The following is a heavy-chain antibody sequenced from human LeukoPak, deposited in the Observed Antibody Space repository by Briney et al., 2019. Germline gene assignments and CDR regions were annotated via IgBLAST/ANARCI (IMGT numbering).Heavy chain of an antibody. CDR3: ARDYYDSSGYYYDY. Sequence: GGSLRLSCAASGFTFSSYWMSWVRQAPGKGLEWVANIKQDGSEKYYVDSVKGRFTISRDNAKNSLYLQMNSLRAEDTAVYYCARDYYDSSGYYYDYWGQGTLVTVSS. V-gene: IGHV3-7*01. CDR2: IKQDGSEK. J-gene: IGHJ4*02. CDR1: GFTFSSYW. D-gene: IGHD3-22*01.